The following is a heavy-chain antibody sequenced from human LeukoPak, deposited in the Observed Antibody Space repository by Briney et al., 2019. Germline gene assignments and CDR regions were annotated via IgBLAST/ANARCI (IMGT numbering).Heavy chain of an antibody. V-gene: IGHV4-61*01. J-gene: IGHJ4*02. CDR3: ARGPDTGY. D-gene: IGHD1-14*01. Sequence: PSETLSPTCTVSGGSVSSGSYYWSWIRQPPGKGLEWIGYIYYSGSTNYNPSLKSRVTISVDTSKNQFSLKLSSVTAADTAVYYCARGPDTGYWGQGTLVTVSS. CDR2: IYYSGST. CDR1: GGSVSSGSYY.